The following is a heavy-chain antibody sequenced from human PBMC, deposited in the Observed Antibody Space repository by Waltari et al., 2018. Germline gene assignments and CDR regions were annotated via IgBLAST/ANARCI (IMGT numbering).Heavy chain of an antibody. V-gene: IGHV1-2*04. D-gene: IGHD2-8*02. CDR1: GYTFTVYH. Sequence: QVQLVQSGAGVTKPGASVKVSCKPSGYTFTVYHIHWVRQAPGQGLEWMGWINPKSGGTYYAQTFQGWVTMTRDTSTSTVYMELSSLKSDDTAVYYCARRSCTGECYAPYVYWGQGSLVTVSS. CDR3: ARRSCTGECYAPYVY. J-gene: IGHJ4*02. CDR2: INPKSGGT.